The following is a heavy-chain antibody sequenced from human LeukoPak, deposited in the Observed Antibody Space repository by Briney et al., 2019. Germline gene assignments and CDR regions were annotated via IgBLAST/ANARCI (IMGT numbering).Heavy chain of an antibody. D-gene: IGHD4-17*01. Sequence: PGGSLRLSCAASGFTFSSYWMSWVRQAPGKGLEWVANIKQDGSGKYYVDSVKGRFTISRDNAKNSLYLQMNSLRAEDTAVYYCAKIRGQNYGDYVWYFDYWGQGTLVTVSS. CDR3: AKIRGQNYGDYVWYFDY. CDR2: IKQDGSGK. CDR1: GFTFSSYW. V-gene: IGHV3-7*03. J-gene: IGHJ4*02.